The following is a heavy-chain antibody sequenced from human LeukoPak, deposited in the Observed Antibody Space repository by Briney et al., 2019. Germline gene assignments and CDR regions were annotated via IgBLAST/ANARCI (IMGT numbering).Heavy chain of an antibody. D-gene: IGHD3-22*01. CDR2: IRYDGSNK. Sequence: GGSLRLSCAASGFTFSSYGMHWVRQAPGKGLEWVAFIRYDGSNKYYADSVKGRFTISRDNSKNTLYLQMNSLRAEDTAVYYCAKPVARYYYDSSGYSPFDYWGQGTLVTVSS. CDR1: GFTFSSYG. CDR3: AKPVARYYYDSSGYSPFDY. V-gene: IGHV3-30*02. J-gene: IGHJ4*02.